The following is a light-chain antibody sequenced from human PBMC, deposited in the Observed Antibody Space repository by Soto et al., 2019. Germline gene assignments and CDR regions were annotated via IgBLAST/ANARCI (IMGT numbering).Light chain of an antibody. CDR2: DAS. CDR1: QSISKD. Sequence: DIQMTQSPSSLSASVGDRVTITCRASQSISKDLNWYQQKPGEAPMLLIYDASTLQGGVPSRFSGAVSGTDFTLTISSLQSEDSAVYYCHQYNSWPRGTFGPGTKVEIK. CDR3: HQYNSWPRGT. J-gene: IGKJ3*01. V-gene: IGKV1-39*01.